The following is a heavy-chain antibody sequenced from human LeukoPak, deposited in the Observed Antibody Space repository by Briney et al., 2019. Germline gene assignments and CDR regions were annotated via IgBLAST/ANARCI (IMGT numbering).Heavy chain of an antibody. CDR2: ISGSGGST. J-gene: IGHJ6*03. V-gene: IGHV3-23*01. CDR1: GFTFSSYA. Sequence: PGGSLRLSCAASGFTFSSYAMSWVRQAPGKGLEWVSAISGSGGSTYYADSVKGRFTISRDNAQNSLFLQMDSLRAEDTAVYYCARVVLSYMDVWGEGTTVSVSS. CDR3: ARVVLSYMDV. D-gene: IGHD3-16*01.